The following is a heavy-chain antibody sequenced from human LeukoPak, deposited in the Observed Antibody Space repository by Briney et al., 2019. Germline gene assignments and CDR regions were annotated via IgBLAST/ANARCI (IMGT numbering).Heavy chain of an antibody. CDR1: GFTFGSYG. CDR3: AMMYYYDSSGLHYFDY. CDR2: ISYDGSNK. V-gene: IGHV3-30*03. J-gene: IGHJ4*02. Sequence: GGSLRLSCAASGFTFGSYGMHWVRQAPGKGLEWVAVISYDGSNKYYADSVKGRFTISRDNSKNTLYLQMNSLRAEDTAVYYCAMMYYYDSSGLHYFDYWGQGTLVTVSS. D-gene: IGHD3-22*01.